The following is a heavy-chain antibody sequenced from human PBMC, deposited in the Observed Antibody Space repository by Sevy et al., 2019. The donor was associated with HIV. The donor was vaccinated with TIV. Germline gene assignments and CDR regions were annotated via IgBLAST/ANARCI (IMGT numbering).Heavy chain of an antibody. D-gene: IGHD6-13*01. J-gene: IGHJ4*02. V-gene: IGHV4-59*01. CDR3: ARESIGAAGDFDY. CDR2: IYYSGST. CDR1: GDSISNYF. Sequence: SETLSLTCSVSGDSISNYFWSWIRQPPGKGLEGIGYIYYSGSTNYNPSLKSRVTISVDTSKKQFSLKLRSVTAADTAVYYCARESIGAAGDFDYWGQGTLVTVSS.